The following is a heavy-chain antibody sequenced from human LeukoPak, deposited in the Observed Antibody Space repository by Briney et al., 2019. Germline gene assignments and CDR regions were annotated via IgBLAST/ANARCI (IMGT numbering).Heavy chain of an antibody. V-gene: IGHV1-24*01. D-gene: IGHD5-24*01. CDR3: ATDRMGRGWYFDL. J-gene: IGHJ2*01. CDR2: FDPEDGES. Sequence: ASVKVSCKVSGYTLTELSMHWVRQAPGKGLEWMGGFDPEDGESIYAQKFQGRVTMTEDTSTDTAYMELSSLRSEDTAVCYCATDRMGRGWYFDLWGRGTLVTVSS. CDR1: GYTLTELS.